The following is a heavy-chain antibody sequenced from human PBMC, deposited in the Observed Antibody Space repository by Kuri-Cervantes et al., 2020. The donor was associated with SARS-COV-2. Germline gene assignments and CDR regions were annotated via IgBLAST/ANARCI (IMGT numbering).Heavy chain of an antibody. CDR3: ARYCSGGTCPLGSAFDI. V-gene: IGHV1-18*04. CDR2: ISAYNGNT. D-gene: IGHD2-15*01. Sequence: ASVKVSCKASGYTFTSYYMHWVRQAPGQGLEWMGWISAYNGNTNYAQKLQGRVTMTTDTSTTTAYMELRSLRSDDTAVYYCARYCSGGTCPLGSAFDIWGQGTMVTVSS. J-gene: IGHJ3*02. CDR1: GYTFTSYY.